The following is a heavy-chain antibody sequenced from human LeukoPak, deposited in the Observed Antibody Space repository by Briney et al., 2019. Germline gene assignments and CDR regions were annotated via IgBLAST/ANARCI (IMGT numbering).Heavy chain of an antibody. V-gene: IGHV3-30-3*01. CDR3: ARDQDGGELDY. Sequence: GGSLRLSCAASGFTFSSYAMHWVRQAPGKGLEWVAVISYDGSNKCYADSVKGRFTISRDNSKNTLYLQMNSLRAEDTAVYYCARDQDGGELDYWGQGTLVTVSS. J-gene: IGHJ4*02. CDR1: GFTFSSYA. D-gene: IGHD4-23*01. CDR2: ISYDGSNK.